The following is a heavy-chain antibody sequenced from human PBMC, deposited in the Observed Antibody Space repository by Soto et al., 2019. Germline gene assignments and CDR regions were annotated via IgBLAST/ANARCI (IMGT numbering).Heavy chain of an antibody. CDR1: GGSISGYY. CDR3: ARDLWGYCGTDCYPLDV. J-gene: IGHJ6*02. D-gene: IGHD2-21*02. V-gene: IGHV4-59*01. CDR2: IYNTGST. Sequence: PSATLSLTCTVSGGSISGYYWSWIRQPPGKGLEWFGYIYNTGSTVYNPSFKSRVTLSLDTSKNQFSLKLNSVTAADTAVYYCARDLWGYCGTDCYPLDVWGQGTTVTVS.